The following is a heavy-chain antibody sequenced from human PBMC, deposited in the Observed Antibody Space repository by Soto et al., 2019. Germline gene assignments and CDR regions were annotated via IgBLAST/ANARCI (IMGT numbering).Heavy chain of an antibody. J-gene: IGHJ4*02. CDR3: ARVILGGYSGYDPYYFDY. Sequence: ASVKVSCKASGYTFTNYGFTWVRQAPGQGLEWMGWIGAYNGNTNYAQKLQGRVTMTTDTSTSTAYMELRSLRSDDTAVYYCARVILGGYSGYDPYYFDYWGQGTLVTVSS. D-gene: IGHD5-12*01. CDR1: GYTFTNYG. V-gene: IGHV1-18*01. CDR2: IGAYNGNT.